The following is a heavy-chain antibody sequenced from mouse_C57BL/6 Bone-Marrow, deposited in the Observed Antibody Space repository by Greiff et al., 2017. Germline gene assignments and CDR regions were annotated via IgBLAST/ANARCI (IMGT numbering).Heavy chain of an antibody. CDR3: ARSTYYDRDY. CDR2: INPGSGGT. V-gene: IGHV1-54*01. Sequence: QVQLQQSGAELVRPGTSVKLSCKASGYAFTNYFMEWVKQRPGQGLEWIGVINPGSGGTNYNQKFKGKATMTADTSSSTAYMQLSSLTSEDSAVYVCARSTYYDRDYWGQGTTVTVSS. D-gene: IGHD5-1*01. J-gene: IGHJ4*01. CDR1: GYAFTNYF.